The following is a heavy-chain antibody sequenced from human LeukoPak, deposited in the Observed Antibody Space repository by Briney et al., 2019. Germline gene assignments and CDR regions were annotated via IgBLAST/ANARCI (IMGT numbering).Heavy chain of an antibody. V-gene: IGHV3-21*01. D-gene: IGHD4-17*01. Sequence: PGGSLRLSCAVSGFTFSSYSMNWVRQAPGKGLEWVSSISSSSSYIYYADSVKGRFTISRDNAKNSLYLQMNSLRAEDTAVYYCAREGGYGDYVFDYWGQGTLVTVSS. J-gene: IGHJ4*02. CDR2: ISSSSSYI. CDR3: AREGGYGDYVFDY. CDR1: GFTFSSYS.